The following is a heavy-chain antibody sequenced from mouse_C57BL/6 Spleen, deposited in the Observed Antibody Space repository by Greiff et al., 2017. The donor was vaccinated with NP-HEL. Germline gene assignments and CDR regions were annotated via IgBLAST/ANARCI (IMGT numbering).Heavy chain of an antibody. CDR2: ISDGGSYT. Sequence: EVQRVESGGGLVKPGGSLKLSCAASGFTFSSYAMSWVRQTPEKRLEWVATISDGGSYTYYPDNVKGRFTISRDNAKNNLYLQMSHLKSEDTAMYYCARGSDDCGSSYVSWFAYWGQGTLVTVSA. V-gene: IGHV5-4*01. CDR1: GFTFSSYA. D-gene: IGHD1-1*01. CDR3: ARGSDDCGSSYVSWFAY. J-gene: IGHJ3*01.